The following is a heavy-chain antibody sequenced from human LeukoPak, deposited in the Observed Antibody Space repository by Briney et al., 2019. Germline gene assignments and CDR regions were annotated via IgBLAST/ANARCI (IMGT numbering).Heavy chain of an antibody. V-gene: IGHV3-53*01. CDR1: GFTVSGNY. CDR2: IYSGGST. Sequence: GGSLRLSCAPSGFTVSGNYMSWVRQAPGKGLEWVSVIYSGGSTYYADSVKGRFTISRDNSKNTLYLQMNSLRAEDTAVYYCAEDPTRYYDSSGYFDYWGQGTLVTVSS. J-gene: IGHJ4*02. D-gene: IGHD3-22*01. CDR3: AEDPTRYYDSSGYFDY.